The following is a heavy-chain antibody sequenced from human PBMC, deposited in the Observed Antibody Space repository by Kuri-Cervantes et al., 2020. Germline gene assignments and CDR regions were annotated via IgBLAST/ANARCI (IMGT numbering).Heavy chain of an antibody. CDR1: GFTFSSYA. Sequence: KISCAASGFTFSSYAISWVRQAPGQGLEWMGGITPVYDTPNYAQKFQGRVTITTDESTTTVYMELSSLTSEDTAVYYCAKDNVVPTAIFDYWGQGSLVTVSS. CDR2: ITPVYDTP. CDR3: AKDNVVPTAIFDY. V-gene: IGHV1-69*05. D-gene: IGHD2-2*01. J-gene: IGHJ4*02.